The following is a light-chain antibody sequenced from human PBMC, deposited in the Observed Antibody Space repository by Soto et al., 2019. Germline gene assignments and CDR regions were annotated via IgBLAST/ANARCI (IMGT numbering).Light chain of an antibody. CDR1: QDIGSY. CDR3: HQYFIYPQT. CDR2: TAS. V-gene: IGKV1-8*01. Sequence: AIRMTPSPSSLSASTGDRDTITCRASQDIGSYLAWYQQRPGKAPRLLIYTASTLQTGIPPRFSGSGSGTDFTLTVSYLQSEDFATYYCHQYFIYPQTFGQGTKVDIK. J-gene: IGKJ1*01.